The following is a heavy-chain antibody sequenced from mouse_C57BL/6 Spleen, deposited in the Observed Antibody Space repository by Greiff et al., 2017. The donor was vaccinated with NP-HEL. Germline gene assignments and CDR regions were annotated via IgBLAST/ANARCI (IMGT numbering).Heavy chain of an antibody. V-gene: IGHV1-50*01. CDR3: ARSYYGSSNYFDY. CDR1: GYTFTSYW. D-gene: IGHD1-1*01. CDR2: IDPSDSYT. Sequence: QVQLQQSGAELVKPGASVKLSCKASGYTFTSYWMQWVKQRPGQGLEWIGEIDPSDSYTNYNQKFKGKATLTVDTSSSKAYMQLSSLTSEDTAVYYCARSYYGSSNYFDYWGQGTTLTVTS. J-gene: IGHJ2*01.